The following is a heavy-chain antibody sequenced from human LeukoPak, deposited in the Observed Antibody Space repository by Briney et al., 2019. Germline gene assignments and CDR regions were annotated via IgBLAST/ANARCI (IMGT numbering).Heavy chain of an antibody. D-gene: IGHD6-19*01. CDR1: GFTFSSYA. J-gene: IGHJ4*02. V-gene: IGHV3-30*04. CDR2: ISYDGSNK. Sequence: PGGSLRLSCAASGFTFSSYAMHWARQAPGKGLEWVAVISYDGSNKYYADSVKGRFTISRDNSKNTLYLQMNSLRAEDTAVYYCARDYSGWYYFDYWGQGTLVTVSS. CDR3: ARDYSGWYYFDY.